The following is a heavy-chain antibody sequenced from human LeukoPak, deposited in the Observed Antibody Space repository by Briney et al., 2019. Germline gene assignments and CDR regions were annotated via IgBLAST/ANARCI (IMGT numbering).Heavy chain of an antibody. CDR2: IYYSGST. Sequence: SETLSLTCTVSGGSISSSSYYWGWIRQPPGKGLEWIGSIYYSGSTYYNPSLKSRVTISVDTSKNQFSLKLSSVTAADTAFYYYTTTYDILTGSVWGQGTLVTVSS. J-gene: IGHJ4*02. CDR1: GGSISSSSYY. CDR3: TTTYDILTGSV. V-gene: IGHV4-39*01. D-gene: IGHD3-9*01.